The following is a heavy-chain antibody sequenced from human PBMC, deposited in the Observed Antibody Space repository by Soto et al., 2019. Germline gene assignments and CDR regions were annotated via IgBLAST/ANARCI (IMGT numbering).Heavy chain of an antibody. CDR1: GYTFTNFG. Sequence: QVQLVQSGAEVKKPGASVKVSCKASGYTFTNFGISWVRQAPGQGLEWMGWISAYNGNTNYAQNLQGRVTMTADTPTSTAYMELIGLRPDEPAVYYWARGGTAIDYWGQGTLVTVS. D-gene: IGHD2-21*02. CDR3: ARGGTAIDY. CDR2: ISAYNGNT. J-gene: IGHJ4*02. V-gene: IGHV1-18*01.